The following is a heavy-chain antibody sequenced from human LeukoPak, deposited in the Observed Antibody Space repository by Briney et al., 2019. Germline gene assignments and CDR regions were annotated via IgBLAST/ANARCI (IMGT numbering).Heavy chain of an antibody. CDR2: INHSGST. D-gene: IGHD3-10*01. CDR1: GGSFSGYY. CDR3: ARTMVRGRSMAV. V-gene: IGHV4-34*01. Sequence: SETLSLTCAVYGGSFSGYYWSWIRQPPGKGLEWIGEINHSGSTNYNPSLKSRVTISVDTSKNQFSLKLSSVTAADTAVYYCARTMVRGRSMAVWGKGTTVTVSS. J-gene: IGHJ6*04.